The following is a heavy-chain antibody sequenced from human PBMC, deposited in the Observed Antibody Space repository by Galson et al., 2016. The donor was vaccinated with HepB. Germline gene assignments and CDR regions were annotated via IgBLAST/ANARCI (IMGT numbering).Heavy chain of an antibody. CDR1: GGSIGSSSLY. CDR3: ARHVHYNSPPIGFDA. Sequence: ETLSLTCSVSGGSIGSSSLYWGWIRQPPGKGLEWIGSMYSSGTTYYNPSLERRVTISVDTSKNQFSLKVKYVTAADPAVYYCARHVHYNSPPIGFDAWGQWTLVTVSS. D-gene: IGHD1-14*01. J-gene: IGHJ5*02. V-gene: IGHV4-39*01. CDR2: MYSSGTT.